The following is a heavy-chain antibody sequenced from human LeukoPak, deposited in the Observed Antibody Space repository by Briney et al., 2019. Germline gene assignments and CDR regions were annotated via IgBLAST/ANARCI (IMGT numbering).Heavy chain of an antibody. D-gene: IGHD3-3*01. V-gene: IGHV3-30-3*01. J-gene: IGHJ4*02. CDR1: GFTFSSYA. Sequence: PGRSLRLSCAASGFTFSSYAMHWVRQAPGKGLEWVAVISYDGSNKYYADSVKGRFTISRDNSKNTLCLQMNSLRAEDTAVYYCARDKPPFKIFGVVGEEFDYWGRGTLVTVSS. CDR2: ISYDGSNK. CDR3: ARDKPPFKIFGVVGEEFDY.